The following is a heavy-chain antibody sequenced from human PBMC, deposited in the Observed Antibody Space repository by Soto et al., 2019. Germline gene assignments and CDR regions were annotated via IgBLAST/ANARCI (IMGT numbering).Heavy chain of an antibody. CDR2: IYYSGST. D-gene: IGHD3-22*01. CDR3: ARALIYSSGYNYFDY. J-gene: IGHJ4*02. V-gene: IGHV4-59*01. Sequence: SETLSLTCTVSGGSISSYYWSWIRQPPGKGLEWIGYIYYSGSTNYNPSLKSRVTISVDTSKNQFSLKLSSVTAADTAVYYCARALIYSSGYNYFDYWGQGTLVSVSS. CDR1: GGSISSYY.